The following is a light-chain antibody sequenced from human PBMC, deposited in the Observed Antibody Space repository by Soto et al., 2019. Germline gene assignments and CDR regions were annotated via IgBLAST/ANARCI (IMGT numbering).Light chain of an antibody. CDR3: QHYNNWPPWT. V-gene: IGKV3-15*01. CDR1: QSVSNN. J-gene: IGKJ1*01. Sequence: EIVLTQSPVTLSLSPGERATLSCRASQSVSNNLAWYQQKPGQAPRLLIYGASTRATGVPARFRGSGSGTDFTLSISALQSEDFAVYYCQHYNNWPPWTFGQGTKVDIK. CDR2: GAS.